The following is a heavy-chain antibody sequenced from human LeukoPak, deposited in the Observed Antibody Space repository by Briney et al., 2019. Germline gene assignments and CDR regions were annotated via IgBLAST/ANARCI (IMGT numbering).Heavy chain of an antibody. J-gene: IGHJ4*02. CDR1: GFTFRSYG. CDR3: GYTNNFYH. D-gene: IGHD3-16*02. Sequence: GGSLRLSCAASGFTFRSYGMHWVRQAPGQGLEWVANIKHDGSEEYYVDSVKGRFTISRDDGRNSVSLQMNSVRAEGTAVYYCGYTNNFYHWGQGTLVVVSS. CDR2: IKHDGSEE. V-gene: IGHV3-7*01.